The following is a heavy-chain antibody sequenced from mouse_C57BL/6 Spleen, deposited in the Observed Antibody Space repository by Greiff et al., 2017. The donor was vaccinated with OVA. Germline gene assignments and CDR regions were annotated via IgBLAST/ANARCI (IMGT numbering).Heavy chain of an antibody. CDR3: ARELRNYAMDY. CDR1: GYAFSSSW. J-gene: IGHJ4*01. CDR2: IYPGDGDT. D-gene: IGHD1-1*01. Sequence: QVQLQQSGPELVKPGASVKISCKASGYAFSSSWMNWVKQRPGKGLEWIGRIYPGDGDTNYNGKFKGKATLTADKSSSTAYMQLSSLTSEDSAVYFCARELRNYAMDYWGQGTSLTVSS. V-gene: IGHV1-82*01.